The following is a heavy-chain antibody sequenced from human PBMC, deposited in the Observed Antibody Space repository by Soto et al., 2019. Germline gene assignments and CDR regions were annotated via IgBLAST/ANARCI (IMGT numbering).Heavy chain of an antibody. J-gene: IGHJ6*02. V-gene: IGHV1-69*13. CDR1: GGTFSSYA. D-gene: IGHD5-12*01. Sequence: RASVKVSCKASGGTFSSYAISWVRQAPGQGLEWMGGIIPIFGTANYAQKFQGRVTITADESTSTAYMELSSLRSEDTAVYYCARGVEMATINYYYGMDVWGQGTTVTVSS. CDR3: ARGVEMATINYYYGMDV. CDR2: IIPIFGTA.